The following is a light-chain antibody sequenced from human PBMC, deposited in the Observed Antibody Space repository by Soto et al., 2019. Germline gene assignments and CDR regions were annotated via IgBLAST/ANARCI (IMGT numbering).Light chain of an antibody. J-gene: IGKJ4*01. CDR1: QSVSSY. CDR3: QQRSNWPLT. CDR2: DVS. Sequence: EIVLTQSPATLSLSPGERATLSCRASQSVSSYLGWYQQKPGQAPRLLIYDVSNRATGIPARFSGSGSGTEFTLTISSLEPEDFAVYYCQQRSNWPLTFGGGTKVEIK. V-gene: IGKV3-11*01.